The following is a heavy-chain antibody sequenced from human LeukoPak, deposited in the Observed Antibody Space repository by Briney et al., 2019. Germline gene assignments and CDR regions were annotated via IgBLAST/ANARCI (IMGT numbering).Heavy chain of an antibody. CDR3: ARQRVGYCSGGSCLHDAFDI. J-gene: IGHJ3*02. Sequence: GESLKISCKGSGYSFTSYWIGWVRQMPGKGLEWMGIIYPGDSDTRYSPSFQGQVTISADKSISTAYLQWSSLKASDTAMYYCARQRVGYCSGGSCLHDAFDIWGQGTMVTVSS. CDR1: GYSFTSYW. CDR2: IYPGDSDT. D-gene: IGHD2-15*01. V-gene: IGHV5-51*01.